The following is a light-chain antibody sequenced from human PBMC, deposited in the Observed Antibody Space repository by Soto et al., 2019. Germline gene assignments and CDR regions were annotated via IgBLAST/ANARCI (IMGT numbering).Light chain of an antibody. J-gene: IGLJ2*01. CDR2: DVS. Sequence: HSVLTQPASVSGSPGQSITISCTGTSSDVGGYNYVSWYQQHPGKAPKLMIYDVSNQPSGVSNRFSGSKSGNTASLTISGLQAEDEADYYCSSYRSRSLVVFGGGTKLTVL. CDR1: SSDVGGYNY. CDR3: SSYRSRSLVV. V-gene: IGLV2-14*01.